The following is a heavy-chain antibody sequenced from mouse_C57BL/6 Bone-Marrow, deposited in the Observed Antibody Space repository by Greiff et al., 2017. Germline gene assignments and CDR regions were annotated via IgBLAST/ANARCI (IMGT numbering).Heavy chain of an antibody. V-gene: IGHV7-3*01. CDR2: IRNKANGYTT. D-gene: IGHD2-10*01. CDR1: GFTFTDYY. Sequence: EVQLVESGGGLVQPGGSLSLSCAASGFTFTDYYMSWVRQPPGKALEWLGFIRNKANGYTTEYSASVKGRFTISRDNSQSILYLQMNALRAEDSATYYCARYPTMVPMDYWGQGTSVTVSS. J-gene: IGHJ4*01. CDR3: ARYPTMVPMDY.